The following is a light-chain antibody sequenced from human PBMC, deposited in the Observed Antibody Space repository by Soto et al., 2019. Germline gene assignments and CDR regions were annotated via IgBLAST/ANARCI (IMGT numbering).Light chain of an antibody. CDR3: SSYAGSNPVV. V-gene: IGLV2-8*01. CDR1: SSDVGSYNY. J-gene: IGLJ2*01. Sequence: QSALTQPPSASGSPGQSVTISCTGTSSDVGSYNYVSWYQQHPGKAPKLMIYEVSQRPSGVPDRFSGSKSGSTASLTVSGLQAEDEADYYCSSYAGSNPVVFGGGTQLTVL. CDR2: EVS.